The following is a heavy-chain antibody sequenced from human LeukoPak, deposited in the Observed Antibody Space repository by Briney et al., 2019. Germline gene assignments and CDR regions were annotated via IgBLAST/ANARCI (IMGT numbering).Heavy chain of an antibody. V-gene: IGHV3-23*01. J-gene: IGHJ4*02. D-gene: IGHD6-19*01. Sequence: PGGSLRLSYAASRFIFSTYSMSWVRQAPGKGPEWVSSISDGGTNTYYADSVKGRFTISRDNSKNTLSLQMNNLRDEDTAVYYCAKDAAAVTGRRAGFDYWGQGTLVTVSS. CDR2: ISDGGTNT. CDR3: AKDAAAVTGRRAGFDY. CDR1: RFIFSTYS.